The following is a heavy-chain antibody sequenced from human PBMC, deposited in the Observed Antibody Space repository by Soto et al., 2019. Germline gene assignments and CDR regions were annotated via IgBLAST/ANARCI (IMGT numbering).Heavy chain of an antibody. CDR2: IIPIFGTA. J-gene: IGHJ4*02. D-gene: IGHD3-10*01. CDR1: GGTFSSYA. CDR3: AQPMGIGSPVPGRFEN. Sequence: ASVKVSCKASGGTFSSYAISWVRQAPGQGLEWMGGIIPIFGTANYAQKFQGRVTITADESTSTAYMELSSLRSEDTAVYYCAQPMGIGSPVPGRFENWGQGTLVTVS. V-gene: IGHV1-69*13.